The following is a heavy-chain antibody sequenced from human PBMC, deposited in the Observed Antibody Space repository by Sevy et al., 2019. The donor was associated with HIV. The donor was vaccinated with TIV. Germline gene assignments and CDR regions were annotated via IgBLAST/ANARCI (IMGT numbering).Heavy chain of an antibody. CDR1: GFTFSSYA. V-gene: IGHV3-23*01. Sequence: GGSLRLSCVTSGFTFSSYAMSWVRQTPGKGLEWVSLITGSGSKTYYADSVKGRFTISRDNSKNTVNLQMNSLRVEDTAIYYCAKETWGLFDPWGQGILVTVSS. CDR3: AKETWGLFDP. J-gene: IGHJ5*02. D-gene: IGHD7-27*01. CDR2: ITGSGSKT.